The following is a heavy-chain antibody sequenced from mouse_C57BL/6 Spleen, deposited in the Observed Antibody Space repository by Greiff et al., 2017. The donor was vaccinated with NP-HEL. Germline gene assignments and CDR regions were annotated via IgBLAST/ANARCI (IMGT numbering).Heavy chain of an antibody. CDR3: ASGNGDAMDY. D-gene: IGHD2-1*01. CDR2: INPSSGYT. Sequence: VQLRQSGAELAKPGASVKLSCKASGYTFTSYWMHWVKQRPGQGLEWIGYINPSSGYTKYNQKFKDTATLTADKSSSTAYMQLSSLTYEDSAVYYCASGNGDAMDYWGQGTSVTVSS. V-gene: IGHV1-7*01. CDR1: GYTFTSYW. J-gene: IGHJ4*01.